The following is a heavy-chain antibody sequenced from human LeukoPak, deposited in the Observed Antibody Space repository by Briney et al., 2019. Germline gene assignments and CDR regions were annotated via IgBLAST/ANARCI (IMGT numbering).Heavy chain of an antibody. J-gene: IGHJ4*02. Sequence: PGGSLRLSCTASGFTFSDYSMSWIRQAPGKGLEWVSYISSSGVTVYADSVKGRFSISRDNAKNSLFLQMNSLRAEDTAVFYCARDVCTTSNCRFWYENWGQGTLVTVSS. CDR2: ISSSGVT. CDR1: GFTFSDYS. CDR3: ARDVCTTSNCRFWYEN. V-gene: IGHV3-11*06. D-gene: IGHD2-8*01.